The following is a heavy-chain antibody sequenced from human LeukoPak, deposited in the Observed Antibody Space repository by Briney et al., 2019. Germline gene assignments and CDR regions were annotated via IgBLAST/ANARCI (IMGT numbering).Heavy chain of an antibody. V-gene: IGHV3-11*06. D-gene: IGHD1-26*01. Sequence: GGSLRLSCAASGFTFSDYYMSWIRQAPGKGLEWVSYISSSSSYTNYADSVKGRFTISRDNAKNSLYLQMNSLRAEDTAVYYCARESGSYLARSYYFDYWGQGTLVTVSS. CDR1: GFTFSDYY. CDR2: ISSSSSYT. CDR3: ARESGSYLARSYYFDY. J-gene: IGHJ4*02.